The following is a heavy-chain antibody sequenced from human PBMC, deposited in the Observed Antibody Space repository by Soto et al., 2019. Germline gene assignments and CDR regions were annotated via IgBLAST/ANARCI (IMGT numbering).Heavy chain of an antibody. D-gene: IGHD3-10*01. CDR2: IYYSGST. CDR1: GGSISSGGYY. V-gene: IGHV4-31*03. J-gene: IGHJ6*02. Sequence: PSETLSLTCTVSGGSISSGGYYWSWIRQHPGKGLEWIGYIYYSGSTYYNPSLKSRVTISVDTSKNQFSLKLSSVTAADTAVYYCARAGDMRVLGVINLHYYYYYGMDVWGQGTTVTVSS. CDR3: ARAGDMRVLGVINLHYYYYYGMDV.